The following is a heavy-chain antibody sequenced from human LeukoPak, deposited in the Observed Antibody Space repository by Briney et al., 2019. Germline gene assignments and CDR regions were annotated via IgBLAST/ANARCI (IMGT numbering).Heavy chain of an antibody. J-gene: IGHJ6*03. CDR3: ARKAAAGVYYYYYYYMDV. Sequence: GGSLRLSCAASGFPFRSYAMHWVRQAPGKWLEWVAFIRYDGSYKYYGDSVKGRFTISRDNSKNTLYLQMNSLRAEDTAVYYCARKAAAGVYYYYYYYMDVWGKGTTVTVSS. V-gene: IGHV3-30*02. CDR2: IRYDGSYK. CDR1: GFPFRSYA. D-gene: IGHD6-13*01.